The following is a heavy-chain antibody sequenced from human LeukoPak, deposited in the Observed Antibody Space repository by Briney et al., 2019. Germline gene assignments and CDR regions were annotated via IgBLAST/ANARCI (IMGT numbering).Heavy chain of an antibody. J-gene: IGHJ4*02. CDR3: ARIRPTSAATFDY. CDR1: GGTFSSYA. D-gene: IGHD4-11*01. Sequence: LVKVSCKASGGTFSSYAISWVRQAPGQGLEWMGRIIPIFGTANYAQKFQGRVTITTDESTSTAYMELSSLRSEDTAVYYCARIRPTSAATFDYWGQGTPVTVSS. CDR2: IIPIFGTA. V-gene: IGHV1-69*05.